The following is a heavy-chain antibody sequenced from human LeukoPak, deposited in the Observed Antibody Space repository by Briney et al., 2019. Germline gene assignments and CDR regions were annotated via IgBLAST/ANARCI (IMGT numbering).Heavy chain of an antibody. V-gene: IGHV3-66*01. CDR2: IYSGGTT. Sequence: GGSLRLSCAASGFTVSTNYLTWVRQAPGKGLEWVSVIYSGGTTYYADSVKGRFSISRDNSKNTLYLQMNSLRAEDTAVYYCARYDYGRSGFDYWGQGTLVTVSS. D-gene: IGHD5-12*01. J-gene: IGHJ4*02. CDR3: ARYDYGRSGFDY. CDR1: GFTVSTNY.